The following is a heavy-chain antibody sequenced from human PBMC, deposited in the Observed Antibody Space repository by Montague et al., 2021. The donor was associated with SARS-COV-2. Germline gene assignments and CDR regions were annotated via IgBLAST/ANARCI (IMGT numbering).Heavy chain of an antibody. Sequence: SLRLSCAASGFTFSSYWMHWVRQAPGKGQVWVSCINSDGSITTYXDSVKGRFTISRDNAKNTVYMRMNSLRAEDTAVYYCVRPPRGGYNYPFDYWGLGTLVTVSS. V-gene: IGHV3-74*01. CDR2: INSDGSIT. J-gene: IGHJ4*02. CDR1: GFTFSSYW. D-gene: IGHD5-24*01. CDR3: VRPPRGGYNYPFDY.